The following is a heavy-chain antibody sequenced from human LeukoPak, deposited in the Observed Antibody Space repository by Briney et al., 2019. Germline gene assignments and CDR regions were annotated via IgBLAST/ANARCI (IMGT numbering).Heavy chain of an antibody. CDR2: ISYEGGNK. V-gene: IGHV3-30*18. Sequence: GGSLRLSCAASGFTFSSYGMHWVRQAPGKGLEWVAVISYEGGNKYYADSVKGRFTISRDNSKNTLYLQMNSLRAEDTAVYYCAKVEMATIHLDYWGQGTLVTVSS. D-gene: IGHD5-24*01. CDR1: GFTFSSYG. CDR3: AKVEMATIHLDY. J-gene: IGHJ4*02.